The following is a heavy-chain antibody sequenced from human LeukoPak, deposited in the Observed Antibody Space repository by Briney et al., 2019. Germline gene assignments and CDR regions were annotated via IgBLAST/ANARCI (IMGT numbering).Heavy chain of an antibody. CDR3: ATPVYGCHTVLPFDY. CDR1: GYTLTELS. J-gene: IGHJ4*02. V-gene: IGHV1-24*01. Sequence: ASVKVSCKVSGYTLTELSMHWVRQAPGKGLEWMGGFDPEDGETIYAQKFQGRVTMTEDTSTDTAYMELSSLRSEDTAVYYCATPVYGCHTVLPFDYWGQGTLVTVSS. CDR2: FDPEDGET. D-gene: IGHD2/OR15-2a*01.